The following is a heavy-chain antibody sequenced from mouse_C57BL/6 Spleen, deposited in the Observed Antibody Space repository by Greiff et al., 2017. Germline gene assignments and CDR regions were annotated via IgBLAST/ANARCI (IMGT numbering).Heavy chain of an antibody. CDR3: ARETGSWFAY. Sequence: VQLQQSGPELVKPGASVKISCKASGYSFTGYYMNWVKQSPEKSLEWIGEINPSTGGTTYNQNFNAKATLTVDKSSSTAYMQLKSLTSEDSAVYYCARETGSWFAYWGQGTLVTVSA. J-gene: IGHJ3*01. CDR1: GYSFTGYY. CDR2: INPSTGGT. V-gene: IGHV1-42*01. D-gene: IGHD4-1*01.